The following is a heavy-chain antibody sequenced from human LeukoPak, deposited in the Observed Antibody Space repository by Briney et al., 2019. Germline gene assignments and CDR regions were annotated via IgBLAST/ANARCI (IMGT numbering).Heavy chain of an antibody. D-gene: IGHD4-17*01. CDR2: INWDGGIT. CDR1: GFTFDDYT. Sequence: GGSLRLSCAASGFTFDDYTMNWVRQPPGKGLEWVSRINWDGGITYYADSVKGRFTISRDNSKNSLFLQMDSLRTDDTALYYCTKEGGGYGDSNWFDPWGQGTLVTVSS. J-gene: IGHJ5*02. CDR3: TKEGGGYGDSNWFDP. V-gene: IGHV3-43*01.